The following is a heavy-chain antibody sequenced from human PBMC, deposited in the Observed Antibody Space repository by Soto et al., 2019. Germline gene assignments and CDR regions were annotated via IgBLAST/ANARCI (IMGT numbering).Heavy chain of an antibody. CDR1: GFTFSSYA. Sequence: GGSLRPSCAASGFTFSSYARTWVRQAPGKGLEWVSAISGSGGSTYYADSVKGRFTISRDNSKQTLYLQMNSLRAEDTAVYYCAKDLSSSWYSGFDPWGQGTLVTVSS. V-gene: IGHV3-23*01. CDR2: ISGSGGST. CDR3: AKDLSSSWYSGFDP. J-gene: IGHJ5*02. D-gene: IGHD6-13*01.